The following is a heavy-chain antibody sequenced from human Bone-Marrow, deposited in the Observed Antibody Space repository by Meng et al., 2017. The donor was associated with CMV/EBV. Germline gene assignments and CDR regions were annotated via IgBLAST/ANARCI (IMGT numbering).Heavy chain of an antibody. CDR3: ARDPPDQRITMVRGVIWGMDV. D-gene: IGHD3-10*01. V-gene: IGHV3-74*01. CDR2: INSDGSST. CDR1: GFTFSSYW. J-gene: IGHJ6*02. Sequence: GESLKISCAASGFTFSSYWMHWVRQAPGKGLVWVSRINSDGSSTSYADSVKGRFTISRDNAKNTLYLQMNSLRAEDTAVYYCARDPPDQRITMVRGVIWGMDVWGQGTTVTVSS.